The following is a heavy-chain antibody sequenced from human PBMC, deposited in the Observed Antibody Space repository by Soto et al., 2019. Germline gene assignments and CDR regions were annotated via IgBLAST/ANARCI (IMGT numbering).Heavy chain of an antibody. CDR3: ATSGYDYVWWSYRPYALDL. CDR2: IYHRGST. D-gene: IGHD3-16*02. J-gene: IGHJ4*02. Sequence: SETLSLTCAVSGGSISSSNWWSWVRQPPGKGLEWIGEIYHRGSTNYNPSLKSRVTISVDKSKNQFSLKLSSVTAADTAVYYRATSGYDYVWWSYRPYALDLRGQGTLVTGSS. V-gene: IGHV4-4*02. CDR1: GGSISSSNW.